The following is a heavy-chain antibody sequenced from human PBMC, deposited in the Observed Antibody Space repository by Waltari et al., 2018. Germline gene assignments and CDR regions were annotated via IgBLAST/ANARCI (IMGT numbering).Heavy chain of an antibody. CDR1: GFTFSRYS. CDR2: ISSSSSYI. Sequence: EVQLVESGGGLVKPGGSLRLSCAASGFTFSRYSMNWVRQAPGKGLEWGSSISSSSSYIYYADSGKGRFTIARYNAKNSLYLQMNSLRAEDTAVYYCARGEIAGAGTRRGAFDIWGQGTMVTVSS. V-gene: IGHV3-21*01. J-gene: IGHJ3*02. D-gene: IGHD6-19*01. CDR3: ARGEIAGAGTRRGAFDI.